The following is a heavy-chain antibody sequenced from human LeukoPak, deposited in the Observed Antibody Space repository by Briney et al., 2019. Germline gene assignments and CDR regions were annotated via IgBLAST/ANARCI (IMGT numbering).Heavy chain of an antibody. CDR1: GFTFSSKW. CDR2: INTDGTTT. D-gene: IGHD2-2*01. V-gene: IGHV3-74*03. J-gene: IGHJ4*02. Sequence: PGGSLRLSCVASGFTFSSKWMFWVRQAPGKGLVWVSRINTDGTTTTYADSVKGRFIISRDNAKNTLYLQMNSLRAEDTAVYYCATYGSSWGQGTLVTVSS. CDR3: ATYGSS.